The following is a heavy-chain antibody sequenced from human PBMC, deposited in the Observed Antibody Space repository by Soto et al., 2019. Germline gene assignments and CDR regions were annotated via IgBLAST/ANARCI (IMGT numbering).Heavy chain of an antibody. Sequence: VKVSCKASGYTFTNFGISWVRQAPGQGLEWMGWISAYNGNTNYAQNFQGRVTMTTDTSTSTAYMELNSVTAADTAVYYCARGVLHWGQGTLVTVSS. CDR3: ARGVLH. CDR1: GYTFTNFG. CDR2: ISAYNGNT. J-gene: IGHJ4*01. V-gene: IGHV1-18*01.